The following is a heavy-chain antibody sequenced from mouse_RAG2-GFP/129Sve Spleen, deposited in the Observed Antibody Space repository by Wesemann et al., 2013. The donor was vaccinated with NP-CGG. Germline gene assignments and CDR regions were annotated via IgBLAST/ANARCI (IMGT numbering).Heavy chain of an antibody. CDR2: IYWDDDK. CDR1: GFSLSTSGMG. V-gene: IGHV8-12*01. D-gene: IGHD4-1*01. J-gene: IGHJ2*01. CDR3: ARREETGTYFDY. Sequence: QVTLKESGPGILQPSQTLSLTCSFSGFSLSTSGMGVSWIRQPSGKGLEWLAHIYWDDDKRYNPSLKSRLTISKDTSSNQVFLKITSVDTADTATYYCARREETGTYFDYWGQGTTLTVSS.